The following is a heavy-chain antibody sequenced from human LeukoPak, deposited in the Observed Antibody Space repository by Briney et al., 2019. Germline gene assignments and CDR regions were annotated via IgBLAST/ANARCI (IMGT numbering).Heavy chain of an antibody. CDR3: ARDDSGYDSGWFDP. V-gene: IGHV4-59*01. D-gene: IGHD5-12*01. CDR1: GGSISSYY. J-gene: IGHJ5*02. Sequence: SETLSLTCTVSGGSISSYYRSWIRQPPGKGLEWIGYIYYSGSTNYNPSLKSRVTISVDTSKNQFSLKLSSVTAADTAVYYCARDDSGYDSGWFDPWGQGTLVTVSS. CDR2: IYYSGST.